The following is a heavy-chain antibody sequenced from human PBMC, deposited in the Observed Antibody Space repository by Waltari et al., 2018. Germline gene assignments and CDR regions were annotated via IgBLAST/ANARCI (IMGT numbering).Heavy chain of an antibody. CDR2: ITWNSGII. Sequence: EVQLVESGGGLVQPGRSLILSCAASGFTFDDYAMHWVRQAPGRGLQWVSGITWNSGIIDYADSVKGRFIISRDNAKSTLYLQVNSLRVEDAALYFCTRKKMAVDAFDFWGRGTVVSVSS. CDR3: TRKKMAVDAFDF. J-gene: IGHJ3*01. CDR1: GFTFDDYA. D-gene: IGHD2-8*01. V-gene: IGHV3-9*01.